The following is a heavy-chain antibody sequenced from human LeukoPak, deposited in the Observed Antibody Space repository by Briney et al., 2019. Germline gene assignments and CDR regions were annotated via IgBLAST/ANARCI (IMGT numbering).Heavy chain of an antibody. CDR1: GFSFSTYA. CDR2: ISHSGGST. D-gene: IGHD6-19*01. CDR3: AKDGPSYSSGWYSFDY. Sequence: PGGSLRLSCAASGFSFSTYAMTWVRQAPGEGLEWVSSISHSGGSTYYADSVKGRFTISRDNSKNTLYLQMNSLRAEDTALYYCAKDGPSYSSGWYSFDYWGQGTLVTVSS. V-gene: IGHV3-23*01. J-gene: IGHJ4*02.